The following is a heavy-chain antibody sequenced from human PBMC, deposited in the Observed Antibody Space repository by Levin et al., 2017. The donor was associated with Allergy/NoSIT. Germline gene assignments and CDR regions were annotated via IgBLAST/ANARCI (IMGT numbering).Heavy chain of an antibody. D-gene: IGHD3-16*01. CDR3: ATRKGDAGSFFDH. Sequence: SETLSLTSAVSGSSISSGHWWGWIRQPPGKGLEWIGYIYNTGITYYNPSLKSRLIVSLDTSKNQFSLKLSSVTAEDTAVYYCATRKGDAGSFFDHWGQGTLVTVSS. V-gene: IGHV4-28*01. CDR2: IYNTGIT. J-gene: IGHJ4*02. CDR1: GSSISSGHW.